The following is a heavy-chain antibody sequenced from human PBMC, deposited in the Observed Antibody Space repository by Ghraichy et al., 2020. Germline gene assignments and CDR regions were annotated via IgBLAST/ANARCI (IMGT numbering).Heavy chain of an antibody. D-gene: IGHD5-12*01. CDR3: ARLISSGYELVFDY. CDR2: IYYSGST. V-gene: IGHV4-39*01. Sequence: SETLSLTCTVSGGSISSSSYYWGWIRQPPGKGLEWIGSIYYSGSTYYNPSLKSRVTISVDTSKNQFSLKLSSVTAADTAVYYCARLISSGYELVFDYWGQGTLVTVSS. CDR1: GGSISSSSYY. J-gene: IGHJ4*02.